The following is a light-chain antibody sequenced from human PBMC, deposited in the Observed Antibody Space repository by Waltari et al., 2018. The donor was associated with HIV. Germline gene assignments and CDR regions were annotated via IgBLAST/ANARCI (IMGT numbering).Light chain of an antibody. Sequence: EIVLTQSPGTLSLSPGERATLSCRASQSVSSSYLVWYQQKPGQAPRLLIHGASSRATGIPDRFSGSGSGTDFSLTISRLEPEDFAVYYCQQSSHSPWTFGQGTKVEIK. CDR1: QSVSSSY. V-gene: IGKV3-20*01. CDR3: QQSSHSPWT. CDR2: GAS. J-gene: IGKJ1*01.